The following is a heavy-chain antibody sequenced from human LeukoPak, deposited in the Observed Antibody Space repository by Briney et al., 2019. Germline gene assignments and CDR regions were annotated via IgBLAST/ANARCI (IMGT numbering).Heavy chain of an antibody. V-gene: IGHV4-39*02. D-gene: IGHD1-26*01. CDR1: GGSIRSRSFY. Sequence: SETLSLTCTVSGGSIRSRSFYWGWARQPQGKGLEWIGNSYYSGSTYYNPPLKSRVTISVDTSNNHFSLKLSSVSATDTAVYYCASYQVGATSGFDDWGQGTLVTVSS. J-gene: IGHJ4*02. CDR2: SYYSGST. CDR3: ASYQVGATSGFDD.